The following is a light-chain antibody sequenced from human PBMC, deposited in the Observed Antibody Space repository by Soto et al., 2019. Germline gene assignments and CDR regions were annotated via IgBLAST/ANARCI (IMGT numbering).Light chain of an antibody. Sequence: ETVLTQSPGTLSLSPGERATLSCRASQSVNNRYLAWYQQKPGQAPRLLIYDDSTRATGIPDRFSGSGSGTDFTLTISRLEPEDFAVYFCQQFSSSPQTFGQGTKVEIK. V-gene: IGKV3-20*01. CDR3: QQFSSSPQT. CDR1: QSVNNRY. CDR2: DDS. J-gene: IGKJ1*01.